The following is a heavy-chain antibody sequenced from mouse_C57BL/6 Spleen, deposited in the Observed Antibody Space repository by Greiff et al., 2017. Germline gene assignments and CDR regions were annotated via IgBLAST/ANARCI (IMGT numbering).Heavy chain of an antibody. D-gene: IGHD1-1*01. CDR3: ARSEIYYYGSSFAWFAY. CDR2: IGPGSGST. Sequence: QVQLQQSGAELVKPGASVKISCKASGYTFTDYYINWVKQRPGQGLEWIGKIGPGSGSTYYNEKFKGKATLTADKSSSTAYMQLSSLTSEDSAVYFCARSEIYYYGSSFAWFAYWGQGTLVTVSA. CDR1: GYTFTDYY. J-gene: IGHJ3*01. V-gene: IGHV1-77*01.